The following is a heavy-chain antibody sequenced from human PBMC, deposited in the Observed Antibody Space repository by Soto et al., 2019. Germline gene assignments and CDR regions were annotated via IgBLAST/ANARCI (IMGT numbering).Heavy chain of an antibody. D-gene: IGHD2-2*01. CDR2: INPISGTP. CDR3: ARDLRPSGTEES. Sequence: QVQLVQSGAEVKKPGSSVKVSCKTPGGSFRRYSISWVRQAPGQGLEWMGGINPISGTPHYAEKFQGRLTSTAVTSTYTAYMELRSLRSDDTAVYYCARDLRPSGTEESWGQGTLV. V-gene: IGHV1-69*06. J-gene: IGHJ4*01. CDR1: GGSFRRYS.